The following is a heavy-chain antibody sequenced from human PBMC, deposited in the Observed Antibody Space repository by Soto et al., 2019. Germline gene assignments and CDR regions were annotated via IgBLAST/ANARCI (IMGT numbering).Heavy chain of an antibody. Sequence: QVQLQESGPGLVKPSQTLSLTCTVSGGSISSGDYYWSWIRQPPGKGLEWIGYIYYSGSTYYNPPRKRRVTIAVDTSTKQFSLKLSSVTAADTAVYYCAREVAAAGTQGDYYYGMDVWGQGTTVTVSS. D-gene: IGHD6-13*01. CDR1: GGSISSGDYY. J-gene: IGHJ6*02. CDR2: IYYSGST. V-gene: IGHV4-30-4*01. CDR3: AREVAAAGTQGDYYYGMDV.